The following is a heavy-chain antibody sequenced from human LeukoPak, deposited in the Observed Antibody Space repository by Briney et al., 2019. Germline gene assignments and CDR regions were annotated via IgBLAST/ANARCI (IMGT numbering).Heavy chain of an antibody. CDR3: ARDRKQWLVQPEYFQH. Sequence: ASVKVSCKASGYTVTSYGISWVRQAPGQGLEWMGWISAYNGNTNYAQKLQGRVTMTTDTSTSTAYMELRSLRSDDTAVYYCARDRKQWLVQPEYFQHWGQGTLATVSS. D-gene: IGHD6-19*01. CDR2: ISAYNGNT. CDR1: GYTVTSYG. J-gene: IGHJ1*01. V-gene: IGHV1-18*01.